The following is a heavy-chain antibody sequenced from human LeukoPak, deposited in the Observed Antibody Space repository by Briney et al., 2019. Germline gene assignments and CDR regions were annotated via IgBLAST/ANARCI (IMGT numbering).Heavy chain of an antibody. CDR1: GGSFSGYY. CDR2: INHSGST. D-gene: IGHD3-3*01. J-gene: IGHJ5*02. Sequence: SETLSLTCAVYGGSFSGYYWSWIRQPPGKELEWIGEINHSGSTNYNPSLKSRVTISADTSKNQFSLKLSSVTAADTAVYYCARGPVLRFLEWLFFRFDPWGQGTLVTVSS. V-gene: IGHV4-34*01. CDR3: ARGPVLRFLEWLFFRFDP.